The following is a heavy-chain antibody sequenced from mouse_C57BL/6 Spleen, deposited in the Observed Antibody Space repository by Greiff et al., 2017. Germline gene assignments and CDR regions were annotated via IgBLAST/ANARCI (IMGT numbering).Heavy chain of an antibody. Sequence: VQLQQSGPVLVKPGASVKMSCKASGYTFTDYYMNWVKQSHGKSLEWIGVINPYNGGPSYNLKFKGKATLPVDKSSSTAYMELNSLTSEDSAVYYCARWVGDYWGQGTTLTVSS. CDR1: GYTFTDYY. CDR2: INPYNGGP. J-gene: IGHJ2*01. D-gene: IGHD1-1*02. V-gene: IGHV1-19*01. CDR3: ARWVGDY.